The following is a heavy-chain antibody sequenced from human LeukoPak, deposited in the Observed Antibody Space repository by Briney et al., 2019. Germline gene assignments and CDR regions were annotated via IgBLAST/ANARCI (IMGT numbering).Heavy chain of an antibody. CDR3: ARDVDGLIDY. D-gene: IGHD3-16*01. J-gene: IGHJ4*02. V-gene: IGHV4-34*01. Sequence: SETLSLTCAVYGGSFSGYYWSWLRQPPGKGLEWIGEINHSGSTNYNPSLKSRVTISVDTSKNQFSLKLTSVTAADTALYSCARDVDGLIDYWGQGTLVTVSS. CDR2: INHSGST. CDR1: GGSFSGYY.